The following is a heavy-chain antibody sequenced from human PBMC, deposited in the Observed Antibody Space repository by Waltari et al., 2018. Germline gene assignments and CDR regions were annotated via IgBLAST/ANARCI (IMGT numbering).Heavy chain of an antibody. CDR3: GKDQENDPSCEVT. CDR1: GFTFTNYA. V-gene: IGHV3-23*01. Sequence: EVQLLESGGDLVQPGGSLKLSCAASGFTFTNYAMIWVRQVPGKGLEWVSSMSSSVGGSYYADSVKGRFTISRDNSRGTLSLQMNSLTAEDTAVYYCGKDQENDPSCEVTWGQGTLVTVSS. CDR2: MSSSVGGS. J-gene: IGHJ5*02.